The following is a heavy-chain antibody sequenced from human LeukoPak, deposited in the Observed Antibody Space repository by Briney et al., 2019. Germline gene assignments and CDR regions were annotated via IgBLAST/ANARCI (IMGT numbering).Heavy chain of an antibody. Sequence: GRSLRLSCAASGFTFSSYGMHWVRQAPGKGLEWVAVISYDGSNKYYADSVKGRFTISSDNSKNTLYLQMNSLRAEDTAVYYCAKGSRWLQLIGSYYYYGMDVWGQGTTVTVSS. D-gene: IGHD5-24*01. CDR2: ISYDGSNK. J-gene: IGHJ6*02. CDR1: GFTFSSYG. V-gene: IGHV3-30*18. CDR3: AKGSRWLQLIGSYYYYGMDV.